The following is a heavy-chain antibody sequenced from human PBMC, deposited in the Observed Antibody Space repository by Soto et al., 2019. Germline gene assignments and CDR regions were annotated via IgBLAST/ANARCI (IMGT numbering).Heavy chain of an antibody. CDR1: GYTFINYY. CDR3: ARLPPYSSGLDFDY. V-gene: IGHV1-46*01. D-gene: IGHD6-19*01. Sequence: GASVKVSCKASGYTFINYYMHWVRQAPGQGLEWMGIIDPGGRYTKYAQKFQGRVTMTRDTSTSTVYMEMSSLRSEDTAVYYCARLPPYSSGLDFDYWGQGTLVTVSS. CDR2: IDPGGRYT. J-gene: IGHJ4*02.